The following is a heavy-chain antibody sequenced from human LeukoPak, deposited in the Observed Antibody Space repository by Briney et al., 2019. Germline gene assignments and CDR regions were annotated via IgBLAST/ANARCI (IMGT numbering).Heavy chain of an antibody. V-gene: IGHV3-23*01. J-gene: IGHJ2*01. CDR2: ISGSGGST. Sequence: GGSLRLSCAASGFTFSSYAMSWVRQAPGKGLEWVSAISGSGGSTYYADSVKGRFTISRDNSKNTLYLQMNSLRAEDMALYYCAKDIAAAGTGWYFDLWGRGTLVTVSS. CDR1: GFTFSSYA. CDR3: AKDIAAAGTGWYFDL. D-gene: IGHD6-13*01.